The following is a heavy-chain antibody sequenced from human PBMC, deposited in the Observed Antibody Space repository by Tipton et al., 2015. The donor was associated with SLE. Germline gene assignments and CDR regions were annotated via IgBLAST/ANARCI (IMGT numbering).Heavy chain of an antibody. CDR1: GGSISSHY. CDR3: ARDVAFDI. CDR2: IYYSGSA. J-gene: IGHJ3*02. Sequence: TLSLTCTVSGGSISSHYWSWIRQPPGKGLGWIGYIYYSGSANYNPSLKSRVTISVDTSKNQFSLKLSSVTAADTAVYYCARDVAFDIWGQGTMVTVSS. V-gene: IGHV4-59*11.